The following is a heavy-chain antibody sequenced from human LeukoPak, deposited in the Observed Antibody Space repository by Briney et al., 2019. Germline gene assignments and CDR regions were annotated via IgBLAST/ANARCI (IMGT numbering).Heavy chain of an antibody. CDR2: MNPNSGNT. J-gene: IGHJ3*02. D-gene: IGHD6-19*01. CDR3: ARARAVAAKGNAFDI. Sequence: GASVKVSCKASGYTFTSYDINWVRQATGQGLEWMGWMNPNSGNTGYAQKFQGRVTITRHTSISTAYMELSSLRSEDTAVYYCARARAVAAKGNAFDIWGQGTMVTVSS. CDR1: GYTFTSYD. V-gene: IGHV1-8*03.